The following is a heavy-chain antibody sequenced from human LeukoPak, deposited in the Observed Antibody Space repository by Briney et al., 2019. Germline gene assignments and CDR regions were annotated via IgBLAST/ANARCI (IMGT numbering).Heavy chain of an antibody. CDR1: GGSISSGSYY. V-gene: IGHV4-61*02. Sequence: NPSETLSLTCTVSGGSISSGSYYWSWIRQPAGKGLEWIGRIYTSGSTNYNPSLKNRVTISVDTSKNQFSLKLSSVTAADTAVYYCAREPRTLSGNSGFDYWGQGTLVTVSS. CDR3: AREPRTLSGNSGFDY. CDR2: IYTSGST. D-gene: IGHD4-23*01. J-gene: IGHJ4*02.